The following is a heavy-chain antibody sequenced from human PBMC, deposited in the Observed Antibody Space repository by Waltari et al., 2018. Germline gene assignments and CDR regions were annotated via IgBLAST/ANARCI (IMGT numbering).Heavy chain of an antibody. CDR1: GSPFTIYD. D-gene: IGHD6-13*01. CDR3: ARGGDSSSSDAFDI. J-gene: IGHJ3*02. CDR2: MNPNSGNT. Sequence: QVPLVQSGAAVTTPGASVQVSSTASGSPFTIYDTNWVRQATGQGLEWMGWMNPNSGNTGYAQKFQGRVTMTRNTSISTAYMELSSLRSEDTAVYYWARGGDSSSSDAFDIWGQGTMVTVSA. V-gene: IGHV1-8*01.